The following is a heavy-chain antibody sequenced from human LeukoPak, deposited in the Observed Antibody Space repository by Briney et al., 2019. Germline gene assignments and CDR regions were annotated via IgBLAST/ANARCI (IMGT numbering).Heavy chain of an antibody. CDR1: GFTFSSYT. D-gene: IGHD5-18*01. J-gene: IGHJ4*02. CDR3: ARDRGSRRYNNGYSEY. CDR2: ISSSGSYI. V-gene: IGHV3-21*01. Sequence: GGSLRLSCAASGFTFSSYTINWVRQAPGKGLEWVSSISSSGSYIYYADSVKGRFTVSRDNAKNSLYLQMKSLRAEDTAVYYCARDRGSRRYNNGYSEYWGQGTLVLVSS.